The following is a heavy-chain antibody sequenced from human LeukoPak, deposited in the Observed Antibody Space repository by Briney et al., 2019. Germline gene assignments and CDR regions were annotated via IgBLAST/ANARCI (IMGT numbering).Heavy chain of an antibody. CDR1: GGSFSGYY. CDR2: INHSGST. Sequence: SETLSLTCAVYGGSFSGYYWSWIRQPPGKGLEWIGEINHSGSTNYNPSLKSRVTISVDTSKNQFSLKLSSVTAADTAVYYCARLYGGYVNYWGQGTLVTVSS. V-gene: IGHV4-34*01. J-gene: IGHJ4*02. D-gene: IGHD5-12*01. CDR3: ARLYGGYVNY.